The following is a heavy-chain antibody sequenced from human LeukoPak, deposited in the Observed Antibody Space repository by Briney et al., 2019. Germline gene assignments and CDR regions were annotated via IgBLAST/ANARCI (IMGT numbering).Heavy chain of an antibody. CDR3: AREGRRGTHYDSSSYSLYDY. D-gene: IGHD3-22*01. J-gene: IGHJ4*02. CDR1: GFTFSVYG. V-gene: IGHV3-23*01. Sequence: GGSLRLSCAVSGFTFSVYGVSWVRQAPGKGLEWVSSISDSGHDTDYADSVQGRFTISRDNSKNTVYLQIYSLKAEDTAVYWCAREGRRGTHYDSSSYSLYDYWGQGTLVTVSS. CDR2: ISDSGHDT.